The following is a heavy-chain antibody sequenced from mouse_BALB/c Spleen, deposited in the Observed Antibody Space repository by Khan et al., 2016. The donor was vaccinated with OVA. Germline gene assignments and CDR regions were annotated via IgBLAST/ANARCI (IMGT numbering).Heavy chain of an antibody. V-gene: IGHV9-3-1*01. CDR3: ARCHGGY. CDR2: INTYTGEP. CDR1: GYTFTDYV. J-gene: IGHJ2*01. D-gene: IGHD6-1*01. Sequence: QIQLVQSGPELKKPGETVKISCKASGYTFTDYVMNWVKQAPGKGLRWMGWINTYTGEPTYADDFKGRFAFSLETSASTAYLQINNLKNEDTARWCCARCHGGYWGQGTTLTVSS.